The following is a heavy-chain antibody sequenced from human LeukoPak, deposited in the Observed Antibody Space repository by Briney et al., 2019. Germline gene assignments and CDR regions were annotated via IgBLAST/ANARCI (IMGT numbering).Heavy chain of an antibody. D-gene: IGHD6-13*01. V-gene: IGHV4-39*01. CDR3: ARQVAAEDYFDY. Sequence: SETLSLTCTVSGGSIGSSSYYWGWIRQPPGKGLEWIGSIYYSGSTYYNPSLKSRVTISVDTSKNQFSLKLSSVTAADTAVYYCARQVAAEDYFDYWGQGTLVTVSS. CDR2: IYYSGST. J-gene: IGHJ4*02. CDR1: GGSIGSSSYY.